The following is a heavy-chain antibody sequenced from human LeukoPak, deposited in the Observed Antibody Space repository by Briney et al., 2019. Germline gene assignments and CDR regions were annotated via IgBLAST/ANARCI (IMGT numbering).Heavy chain of an antibody. CDR3: AKDTSSTYYDILTGSQGLDY. V-gene: IGHV3-30*18. J-gene: IGHJ4*02. CDR1: GFTFSSYG. CDR2: ISYDGSNK. Sequence: GGSLRLSCAASGFTFSSYGMHWVRQAPGKGLEWVAVISYDGSNKCYADSVKGRFTISRDNSKNTLYLQMNSLRAEDTAVYFCAKDTSSTYYDILTGSQGLDYWGQGTLVTVSS. D-gene: IGHD3-9*01.